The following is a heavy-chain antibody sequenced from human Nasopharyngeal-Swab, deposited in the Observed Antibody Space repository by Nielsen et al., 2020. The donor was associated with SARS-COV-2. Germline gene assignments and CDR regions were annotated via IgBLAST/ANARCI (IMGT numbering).Heavy chain of an antibody. CDR3: ARGNRDLGYYFDY. D-gene: IGHD5-24*01. V-gene: IGHV4-4*07. J-gene: IGHJ4*02. Sequence: SETLSLTCTVSDGSISSYYWSWIRQSAGKGLEWIGRIYASGSSNYNPSFNSRVTMSVNTSKNQFSLKLTSVTAADTAVYYCARGNRDLGYYFDYWGQGTLVTVSS. CDR2: IYASGSS. CDR1: DGSISSYY.